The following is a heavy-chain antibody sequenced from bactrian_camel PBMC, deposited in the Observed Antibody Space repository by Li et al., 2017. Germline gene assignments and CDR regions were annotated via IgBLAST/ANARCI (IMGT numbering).Heavy chain of an antibody. CDR3: AKGRPRLGLVAADLD. V-gene: IGHV3S10*01. J-gene: IGHJ4*01. CDR1: GDTVSSRY. D-gene: IGHD7*01. Sequence: VQLVESGGGSVKAGGSLTLSCSVSGDTVSSRYMAWFRRAPGQGREGVAAVDSDGRTDTADSVRGRFTISRDNAKNTLYLQLDSLSTEDTATYYCAKGRPRLGLVAADLDRGQGTQVTVS. CDR2: VDSDGRT.